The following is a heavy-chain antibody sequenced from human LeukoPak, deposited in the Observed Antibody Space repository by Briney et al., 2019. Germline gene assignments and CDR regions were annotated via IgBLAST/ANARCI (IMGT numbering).Heavy chain of an antibody. D-gene: IGHD3-10*01. CDR1: GFTFSSYS. V-gene: IGHV3-21*04. Sequence: GGSLRLSCAASGFTFSSYSMNWVRQAPGKGLEWVSSISSSGSTIYYADSVKGRFTISRDNAKNSLYLQMNSLRAEDTAVYYCARVRPVRGVISHFDYWGQGTLVTVSS. CDR3: ARVRPVRGVISHFDY. J-gene: IGHJ4*02. CDR2: ISSSGSTI.